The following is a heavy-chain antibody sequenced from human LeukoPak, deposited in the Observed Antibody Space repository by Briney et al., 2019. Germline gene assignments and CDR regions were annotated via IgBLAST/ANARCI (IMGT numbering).Heavy chain of an antibody. J-gene: IGHJ5*02. CDR1: GYTFTSYA. V-gene: IGHV7-4-1*02. D-gene: IGHD4-11*01. Sequence: ASVKVSCKASGYTFTSYAMNWVRQAPGQGLEWMGWINTNTGNPTYAQGFTGRFVFSLDTSVSTAYLQISSLKAEDTAVYYCARDNSIHLRKGTTDSKGFDPWGQGTLVTVSS. CDR3: ARDNSIHLRKGTTDSKGFDP. CDR2: INTNTGNP.